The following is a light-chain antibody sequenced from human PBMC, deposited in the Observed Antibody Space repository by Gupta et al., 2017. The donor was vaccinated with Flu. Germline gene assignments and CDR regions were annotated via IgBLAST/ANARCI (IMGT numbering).Light chain of an antibody. CDR1: QSLLHINGYNY. CDR3: RQYLQTPQR. J-gene: IGKJ1*01. Sequence: ETVITQSPLAFSVTPGEAASISCRSSQSLLHINGYNYLDWYLQKPGQPPQLLIYLASKRASGVPDRFSGSGSGTKFTLKISRVEADDVGIYYCRQYLQTPQRFGQGTKVELK. CDR2: LAS. V-gene: IGKV2-28*01.